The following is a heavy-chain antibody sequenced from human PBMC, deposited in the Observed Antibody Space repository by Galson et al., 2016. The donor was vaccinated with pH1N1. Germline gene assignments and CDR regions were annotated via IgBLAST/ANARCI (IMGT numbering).Heavy chain of an antibody. Sequence: SVKVSCKASGYTLTSYDINWVRQATGQGLEWMGWMNPNNGNADYAPKFQGRVTLTRNASINTAYMELSSLTSVDTAVYYCARGPVYWYFDLWGRGAPVIVSS. V-gene: IGHV1-8*01. CDR1: GYTLTSYD. CDR2: MNPNNGNA. CDR3: ARGPVYWYFDL. J-gene: IGHJ2*01.